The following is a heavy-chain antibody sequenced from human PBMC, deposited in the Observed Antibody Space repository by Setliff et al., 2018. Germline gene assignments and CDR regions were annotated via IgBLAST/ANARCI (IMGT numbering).Heavy chain of an antibody. CDR2: IYYMGSTS. CDR1: GGSISSGGYY. Sequence: ASETLSLTCTVSGGSISSGGYYWSWIRQHPGKGLEWIGYIYYMGSTSYYNPSLKSRVTISVDTSKNQFSLKLSSVTAADTAVYYCARGRAGHSGHWGQGTLVTVSS. J-gene: IGHJ4*02. V-gene: IGHV4-31*03. D-gene: IGHD6-19*01. CDR3: ARGRAGHSGH.